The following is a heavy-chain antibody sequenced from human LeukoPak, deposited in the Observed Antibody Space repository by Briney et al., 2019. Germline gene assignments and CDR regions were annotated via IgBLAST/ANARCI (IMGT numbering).Heavy chain of an antibody. Sequence: GRSLRLSCAASGFTFSSYAMHWVRQAPGKGLEWVAVISYDGSNKYYADSVKGRFTISRDNSKNTLYLQMNSLRAEDTAVYYCAKGLSGSPGPYYFDYWGQGTLVTVSS. CDR3: AKGLSGSPGPYYFDY. J-gene: IGHJ4*02. CDR1: GFTFSSYA. D-gene: IGHD3-10*01. CDR2: ISYDGSNK. V-gene: IGHV3-30-3*01.